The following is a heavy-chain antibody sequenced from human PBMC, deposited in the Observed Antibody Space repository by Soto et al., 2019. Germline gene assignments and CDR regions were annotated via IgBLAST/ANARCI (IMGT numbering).Heavy chain of an antibody. J-gene: IGHJ6*02. CDR2: ISPYNDYT. D-gene: IGHD3-16*01. CDR3: ARGGYYDSTWGKLSHYGLDV. CDR1: GYTFIRYG. Sequence: QVQLVQSAAEVKKPGASVKVSCKASGYTFIRYGITWVWQAPGQGLEWMGWISPYNDYTIYAQKLQGRVTMTTDTTTRTTYMGLRRLKSDDTAVYYCARGGYYDSTWGKLSHYGLDVWGQGTSVTVSS. V-gene: IGHV1-18*01.